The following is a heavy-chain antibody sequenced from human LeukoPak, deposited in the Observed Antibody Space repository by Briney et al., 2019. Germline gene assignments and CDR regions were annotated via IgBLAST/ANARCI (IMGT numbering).Heavy chain of an antibody. CDR1: GYTFTSYA. Sequence: VAPVKVSCKASGYTFTSYAMHWVRQAPGQRLEWMGWINAGNGNTKYSQKFQGRVTITRDTSASAAYMELSSLRSEDTAVYYCARGSPTSKLLWFGNFDYWGQETLVTVSS. CDR3: ARGSPTSKLLWFGNFDY. D-gene: IGHD3-10*01. CDR2: INAGNGNT. V-gene: IGHV1-3*01. J-gene: IGHJ4*02.